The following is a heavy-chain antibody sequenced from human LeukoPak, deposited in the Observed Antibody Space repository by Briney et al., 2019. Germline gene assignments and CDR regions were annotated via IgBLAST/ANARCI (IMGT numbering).Heavy chain of an antibody. D-gene: IGHD4-17*01. CDR3: ARDPQYGDYVVNASGMDV. CDR1: GYTFPSYF. CDR2: INPSGGST. J-gene: IGHJ6*02. Sequence: ASVKVSCKASGYTFPSYFMHWVRQAPGQGLEWMGIINPSGGSTSYAQKFQGRVTMTRDTSTSTVYMELSSLRSEDTAVYYCARDPQYGDYVVNASGMDVWGQGTTVTVSS. V-gene: IGHV1-46*01.